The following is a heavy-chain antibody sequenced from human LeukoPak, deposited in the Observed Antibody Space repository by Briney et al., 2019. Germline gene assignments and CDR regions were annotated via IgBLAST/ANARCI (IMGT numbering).Heavy chain of an antibody. CDR1: GFTFSSYW. D-gene: IGHD4-17*01. Sequence: PGGSLRPSCAASGFTFSSYWMSWVRQAPGKGLGWVANIKQDGSEKYYVDSVKGRFTISRDNAKNSLYLQMNSLRAEDTAVYYCARDFTVTTNYYFDYWGQGTLVTVSS. V-gene: IGHV3-7*01. J-gene: IGHJ4*02. CDR3: ARDFTVTTNYYFDY. CDR2: IKQDGSEK.